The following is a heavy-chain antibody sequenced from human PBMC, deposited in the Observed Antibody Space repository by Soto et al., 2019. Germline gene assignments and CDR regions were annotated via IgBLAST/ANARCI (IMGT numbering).Heavy chain of an antibody. CDR3: AKDTRDYVWGSYRFGLQH. Sequence: GGSLRLSCAASGFTFSSYGMHWVRQAPGKGLEWVAVISYDGSNKYYADSVKGRFTISRDNSKNTLYLQMNSLRAEDTAVYYCAKDTRDYVWGSYRFGLQHWGQGTLVTVSS. J-gene: IGHJ1*01. V-gene: IGHV3-30*18. CDR2: ISYDGSNK. CDR1: GFTFSSYG. D-gene: IGHD3-16*02.